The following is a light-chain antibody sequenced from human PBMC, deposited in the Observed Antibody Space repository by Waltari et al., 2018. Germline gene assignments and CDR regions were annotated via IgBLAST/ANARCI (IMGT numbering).Light chain of an antibody. Sequence: SSELTQPPSVSVSPGQTATVTCSGDELGDRYASWYQQRPGQSPLLVIYRDTMRPSGGPERFSGSNSGTTATLTISGTQAMDEADYYCQTWDTNTPLFGGGTKLTVL. V-gene: IGLV3-1*01. CDR1: ELGDRY. CDR2: RDT. J-gene: IGLJ2*01. CDR3: QTWDTNTPL.